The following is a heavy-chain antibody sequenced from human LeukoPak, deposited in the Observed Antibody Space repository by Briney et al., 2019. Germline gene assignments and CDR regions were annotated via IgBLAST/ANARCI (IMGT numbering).Heavy chain of an antibody. CDR1: GYSISSGYY. D-gene: IGHD5-18*01. J-gene: IGHJ4*02. CDR3: ARPIGYSYGYGY. CDR2: IYHSGST. V-gene: IGHV4-38-2*01. Sequence: PSETLSLTCAVSGYSISSGYYWGWIRQPPGKGLEWIGSIYHSGSTYYNPSLKSRVTISVDTSKTQFSLKLSSVTAADTAVYYCARPIGYSYGYGYWGQGTLVTVSS.